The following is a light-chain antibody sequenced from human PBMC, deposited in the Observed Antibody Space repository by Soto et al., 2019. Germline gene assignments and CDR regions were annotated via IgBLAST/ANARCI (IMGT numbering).Light chain of an antibody. CDR2: DAS. V-gene: IGKV3-11*01. J-gene: IGKJ3*01. Sequence: EMVLTQSPGTLSLSPGESATLSCRASQGIGRYLAWFQQKPGQPPRLLIYDASTRATGIPGRFSGSGSGTDVTLTISSLEPEDFAVYYCHQRSNWPLTFGPGTKVEI. CDR1: QGIGRY. CDR3: HQRSNWPLT.